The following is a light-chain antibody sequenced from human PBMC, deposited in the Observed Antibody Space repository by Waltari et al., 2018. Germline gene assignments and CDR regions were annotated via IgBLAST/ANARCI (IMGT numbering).Light chain of an antibody. CDR2: GAS. J-gene: IGKJ2*01. CDR1: QSLSRRY. Sequence: RASQSLSRRYLAWYQQRPGQAPRVIIYGASSRAAGIPDRFSGSGSGTDFTLTISRLEPEDFAVYYCQQYGSSVMYTFGQGTKLEIK. CDR3: QQYGSSVMYT. V-gene: IGKV3-20*01.